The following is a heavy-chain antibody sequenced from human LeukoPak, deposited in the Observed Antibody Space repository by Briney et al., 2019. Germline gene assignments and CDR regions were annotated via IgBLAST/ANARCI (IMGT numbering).Heavy chain of an antibody. CDR3: ARASRFPESLTPFDS. J-gene: IGHJ4*02. Sequence: PGGSLRLSCAASGFTFSSYSMNWVRQAPGKGLEWVSSISSSSSYIYYADSVKGRFTISRDNAKNSLYLQMNSLRAEDTAVYYCARASRFPESLTPFDSWGQGTLVTVSS. V-gene: IGHV3-21*03. CDR2: ISSSSSYI. D-gene: IGHD2-2*01. CDR1: GFTFSSYS.